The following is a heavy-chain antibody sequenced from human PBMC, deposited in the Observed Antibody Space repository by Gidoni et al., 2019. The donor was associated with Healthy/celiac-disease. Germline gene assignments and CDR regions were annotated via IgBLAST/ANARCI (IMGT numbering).Heavy chain of an antibody. CDR3: ASSYYDILTGYSDY. CDR2: IYHSGGT. CDR1: GGSSSSSNW. Sequence: QGQLQESGPGLVKPSGTLSLTCAVAGGSSSSSNWWSGDRQPPGKGREWSGAIYHSGGTTYNPSLKSRVTISVDNSTTQFSLKLSSVTAADTAVYYCASSYYDILTGYSDYWGQGTLVTVSS. J-gene: IGHJ4*02. D-gene: IGHD3-9*01. V-gene: IGHV4-4*02.